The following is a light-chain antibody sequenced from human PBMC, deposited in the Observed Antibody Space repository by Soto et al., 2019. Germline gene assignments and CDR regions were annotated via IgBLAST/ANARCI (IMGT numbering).Light chain of an antibody. V-gene: IGLV2-14*01. CDR1: SSDVDNYNY. Sequence: QSVLTQPASVSGSPGQSITISCTGTSSDVDNYNYVSWYQQHPGKAPKLMIYDVSNRPSGVCNRFSGSKSGNTASLTISGLQAEDEADYYCSSYTSSSTPVVFGGGTQLTVL. CDR2: DVS. J-gene: IGLJ2*01. CDR3: SSYTSSSTPVV.